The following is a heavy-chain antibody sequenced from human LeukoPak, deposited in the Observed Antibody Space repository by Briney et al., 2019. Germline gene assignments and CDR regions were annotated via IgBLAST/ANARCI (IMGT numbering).Heavy chain of an antibody. CDR1: GGSISSYY. V-gene: IGHV4-59*12. CDR3: ARLGLEGYIHTWFDP. Sequence: SETLSLTCTVSGGSISSYYWSWIRQPPGKGLEWIGYIYYSGSTNYNPSLKSRVTISVDTSKNQFSLKLRSVTTADTAVYYCARLGLEGYIHTWFDPWGQGILVTVSS. CDR2: IYYSGST. J-gene: IGHJ5*02. D-gene: IGHD5-24*01.